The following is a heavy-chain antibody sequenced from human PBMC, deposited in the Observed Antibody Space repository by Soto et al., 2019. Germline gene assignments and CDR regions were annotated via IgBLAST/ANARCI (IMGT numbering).Heavy chain of an antibody. CDR3: ALDPPHGYSGYDPALGYMDV. J-gene: IGHJ6*03. CDR1: GFTFSSYS. Sequence: GGSLRLSCAASGFTFSSYSMNWVRQAPGKGLEWVSSISSSSSYIYYADSVKGRLTMFRDNAKNSLYLQMNSLRAEDTAVYYCALDPPHGYSGYDPALGYMDVWGKGTTVTVSS. D-gene: IGHD5-12*01. CDR2: ISSSSSYI. V-gene: IGHV3-21*01.